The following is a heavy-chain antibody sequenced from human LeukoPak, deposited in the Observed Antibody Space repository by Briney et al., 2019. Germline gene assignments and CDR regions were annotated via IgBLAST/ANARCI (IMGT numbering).Heavy chain of an antibody. Sequence: SVKVSCKASGGTFSSYAISWVRQAPGQGLEWMGGIIPIFGTANYAQKFQGRVTITTDESTSTAYMELSSLRSEDTAVYYCARGGATIFGAISPYFDYWGRGTLVTVSS. J-gene: IGHJ4*02. D-gene: IGHD3-3*01. V-gene: IGHV1-69*05. CDR1: GGTFSSYA. CDR3: ARGGATIFGAISPYFDY. CDR2: IIPIFGTA.